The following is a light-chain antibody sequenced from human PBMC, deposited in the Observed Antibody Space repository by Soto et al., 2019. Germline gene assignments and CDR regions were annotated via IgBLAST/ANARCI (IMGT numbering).Light chain of an antibody. CDR3: QQSNIHSALH. Sequence: DIQLTESPSFLSASVGDRVTVTCRASQGINSYLAWYQQKPGKAPKLLIYKASGLESGVPSRFSGNGYGTDFNLTISSLQPDDFSTYYFQQSNIHSALHFGGGT. CDR2: KAS. J-gene: IGKJ4*01. CDR1: QGINSY. V-gene: IGKV1-5*03.